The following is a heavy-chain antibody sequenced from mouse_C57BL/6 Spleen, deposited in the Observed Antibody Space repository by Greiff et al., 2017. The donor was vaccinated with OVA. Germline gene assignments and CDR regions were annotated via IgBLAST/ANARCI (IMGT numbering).Heavy chain of an antibody. Sequence: EVKLMESGGDLVKPGGSLKLSCAASGFTFSSYGMSWVRQTPDKRLEWVATISSGGSYTYYPDSVKGRFTISRDNAKNTLYLQMSSLKSEDTAMYYCASGGNSVIYYAMDYWGQGTSVTVSS. CDR2: ISSGGSYT. V-gene: IGHV5-6*01. CDR1: GFTFSSYG. D-gene: IGHD2-1*01. J-gene: IGHJ4*01. CDR3: ASGGNSVIYYAMDY.